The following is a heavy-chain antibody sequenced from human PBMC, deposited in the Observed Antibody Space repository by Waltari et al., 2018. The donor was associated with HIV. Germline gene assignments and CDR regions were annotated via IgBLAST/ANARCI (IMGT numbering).Heavy chain of an antibody. CDR2: ISSSSSTI. Sequence: EVQLVESGGGLVQPGGSLRLSCAASGFTFSSYSMNWVRQAPGKGLEWVSYISSSSSTIYYADSVKGRFTISRDNAKNSLYLQMNSLRAEDTAVYYCARDVQWPSRGWFDPWGQGTLVTVSS. V-gene: IGHV3-48*01. CDR3: ARDVQWPSRGWFDP. D-gene: IGHD6-19*01. CDR1: GFTFSSYS. J-gene: IGHJ5*02.